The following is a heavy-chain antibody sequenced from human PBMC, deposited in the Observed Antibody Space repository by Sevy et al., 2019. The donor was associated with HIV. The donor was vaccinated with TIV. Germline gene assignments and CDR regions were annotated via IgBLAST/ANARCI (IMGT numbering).Heavy chain of an antibody. CDR3: ARDSLYSTNWAFDY. CDR2: IIPMFGTP. V-gene: IGHV1-69*13. CDR1: GVTFSNYA. J-gene: IGHJ4*02. Sequence: ASVKVSCKASGVTFSNYAISWVRQAPGQGLEWMGGIIPMFGTPSYEQKLQGRVTITADESTSTAYMELTSLRSEDTAVYYCARDSLYSTNWAFDYWGQGTLVTVSS. D-gene: IGHD6-13*01.